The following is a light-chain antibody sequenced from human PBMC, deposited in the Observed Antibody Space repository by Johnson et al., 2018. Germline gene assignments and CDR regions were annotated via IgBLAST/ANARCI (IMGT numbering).Light chain of an antibody. V-gene: IGLV1-51*02. CDR1: SSNIGNNY. CDR2: ENN. CDR3: GTWDSSLSAGNV. J-gene: IGLJ1*01. Sequence: QSVLTQPPSVSAAPGQKVTISCSGSSSNIGNNYVSWYQQLPGTAPKLLIYENNKLPSGIPDRFSGSKSGTSATLGITGIQTGDEADYYCGTWDSSLSAGNVFGTGTKVTVL.